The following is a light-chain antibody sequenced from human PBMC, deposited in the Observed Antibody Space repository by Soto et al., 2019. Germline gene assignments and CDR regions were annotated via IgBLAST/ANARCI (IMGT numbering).Light chain of an antibody. CDR3: GTWDDSLNGYV. CDR1: SSNIGSHT. CDR2: TNN. Sequence: QSVLTQAPSVSGTPAQRVTISCSGSSSNIGSHTVNWYQQLPGTAPRLLIYTNNQRPSGVPVRFSGSKSGTSASLAISGLQSEDEADYYCGTWDDSLNGYVFGTGTKLTVL. J-gene: IGLJ1*01. V-gene: IGLV1-44*01.